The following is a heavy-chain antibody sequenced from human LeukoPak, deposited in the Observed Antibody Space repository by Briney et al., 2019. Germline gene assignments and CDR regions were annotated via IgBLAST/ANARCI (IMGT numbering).Heavy chain of an antibody. CDR3: AKVPMVRGAQNWFDP. V-gene: IGHV3-23*01. CDR2: ISGSGGST. CDR1: GFTFSSYA. Sequence: GGSLRLSCAAAGFTFSSYAMSWVRQAPGKGLEWVSAISGSGGSTYYADSGEGRFTISRDNSKNTLYLQMNSLRAEDTAVYYCAKVPMVRGAQNWFDPWGQGTLVTVSS. D-gene: IGHD3-10*01. J-gene: IGHJ5*02.